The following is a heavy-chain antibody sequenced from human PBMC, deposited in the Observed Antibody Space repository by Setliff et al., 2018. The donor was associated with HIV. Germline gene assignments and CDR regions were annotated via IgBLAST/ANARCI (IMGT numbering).Heavy chain of an antibody. CDR2: FIPVLDIT. CDR1: GGTSNKYA. CDR3: AGPRGDEAFDI. J-gene: IGHJ3*02. D-gene: IGHD3-10*01. Sequence: AASVKVSCKASGGTSNKYAINWVRQAPGQGLEWMGQFIPVLDITNYAQKFQGRVTITADASSSTMYMELSGLRSGDTAVYYCAGPRGDEAFDIWGQGTMVTVSS. V-gene: IGHV1-69*10.